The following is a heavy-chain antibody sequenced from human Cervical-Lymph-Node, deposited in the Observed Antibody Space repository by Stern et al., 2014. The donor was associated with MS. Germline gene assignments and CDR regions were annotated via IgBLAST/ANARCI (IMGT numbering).Heavy chain of an antibody. J-gene: IGHJ4*02. V-gene: IGHV1-69*01. CDR1: GGSLSTLD. CDR3: ARHQEGIAAN. Sequence: QLVQAGAEVKRPESSMKVSCKASGGSLSTLDISWVRQAPGQGLEWVGEIMPLFGTANYAQKFKGRVTITADESTNTVYMELSSLKSEDTAIYFCARHQEGIAANWGQGTLVTVTS. CDR2: IMPLFGTA. D-gene: IGHD6-13*01.